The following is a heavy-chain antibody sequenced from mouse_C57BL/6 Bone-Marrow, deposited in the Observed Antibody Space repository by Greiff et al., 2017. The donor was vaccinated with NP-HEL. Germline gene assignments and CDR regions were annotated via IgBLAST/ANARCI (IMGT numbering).Heavy chain of an antibody. CDR3: APYYYGSSPFAY. V-gene: IGHV2-2*02. D-gene: IGHD1-1*01. Sequence: VQLQQSGPGLVQPSQSLSITCTVSGFSLTSYGVHWVRQSPGKGLEWLGVIWSGGSTDYNAAFISRRSTSKDNSKSHVFFKMNSLQANDTAIYPPAPYYYGSSPFAYWGQGTLVTVST. CDR1: GFSLTSYG. CDR2: IWSGGST. J-gene: IGHJ3*01.